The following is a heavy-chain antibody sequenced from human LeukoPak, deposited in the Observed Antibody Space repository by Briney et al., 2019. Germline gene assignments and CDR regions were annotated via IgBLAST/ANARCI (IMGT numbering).Heavy chain of an antibody. V-gene: IGHV3-23*01. Sequence: PGGSLRLSCAASGFTFSNYAMNWVRQAPGKGLEWVSSISAIDQNTNYADSVKGRFTISRDNSKSTLFLQMNSLRADDTAVYYCAKCGTDSYYYNMDVWGKGTTVTVSS. CDR2: ISAIDQNT. CDR3: AKCGTDSYYYNMDV. D-gene: IGHD6-25*01. J-gene: IGHJ6*03. CDR1: GFTFSNYA.